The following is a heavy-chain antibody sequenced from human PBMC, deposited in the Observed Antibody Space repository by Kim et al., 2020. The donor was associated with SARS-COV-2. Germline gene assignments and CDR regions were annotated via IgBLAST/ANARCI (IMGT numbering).Heavy chain of an antibody. V-gene: IGHV3-9*01. CDR3: AKDMADIVVVPAAGYYYYGMDV. D-gene: IGHD2-2*01. Sequence: SLRLSCAASGFTFGDYAMHWVRQAPGKGLEWVSGISWNSGSIGYADSVKGRFTISRDNAKNSLYLQMNSLRAEDTALYYCAKDMADIVVVPAAGYYYYGMDVWGQGTTVTVSS. CDR2: ISWNSGSI. J-gene: IGHJ6*02. CDR1: GFTFGDYA.